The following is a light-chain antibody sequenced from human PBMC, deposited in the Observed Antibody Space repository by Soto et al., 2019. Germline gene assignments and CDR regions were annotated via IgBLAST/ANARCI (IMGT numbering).Light chain of an antibody. CDR3: QQYKSSPLT. Sequence: DIQMTQSPSTLSASIGDRVTITCRASQSISTWLAWFQQKPGKAPNLLIYKASSFESGVPSRFSGSGSGTAFTLTISTLQPDDFATYYCQQYKSSPLTFGGGTKVEIK. CDR2: KAS. V-gene: IGKV1-5*03. CDR1: QSISTW. J-gene: IGKJ4*01.